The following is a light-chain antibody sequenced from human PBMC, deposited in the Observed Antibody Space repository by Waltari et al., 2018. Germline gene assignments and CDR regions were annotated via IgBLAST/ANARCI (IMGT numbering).Light chain of an antibody. V-gene: IGKV2-28*01. CDR3: MQGLQNPLT. CDR1: QSLVHSNGDNS. CDR2: LGF. J-gene: IGKJ4*01. Sequence: IVMTQSPLSLPVSTGEPPSISCSSSQSLVHSNGDNSLDWYLQKPGKSPQLLIYLGFNRATGVPDRFSGSGSGTDFTLKISRLEAEDVGVYYCMQGLQNPLTFGGGTKVEIK.